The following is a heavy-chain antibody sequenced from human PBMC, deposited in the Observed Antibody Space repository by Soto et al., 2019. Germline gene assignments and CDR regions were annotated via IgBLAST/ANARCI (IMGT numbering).Heavy chain of an antibody. CDR3: AKERGSYGDLDY. CDR1: GFTSSNYG. CDR2: ISYDGSNN. D-gene: IGHD4-17*01. V-gene: IGHV3-30*18. J-gene: IGHJ4*02. Sequence: QVQLVESGGGVVQPGRSLRLSCAASGFTSSNYGMHWVRQAPGKGLEWVAVISYDGSNNYYADSVKGRFTISRDNSKNTLYLQMNSLGGEDTAGDYCAKERGSYGDLDYWGQGTLVTVSS.